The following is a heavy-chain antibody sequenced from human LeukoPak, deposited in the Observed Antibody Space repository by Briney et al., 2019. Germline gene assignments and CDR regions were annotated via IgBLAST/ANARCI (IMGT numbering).Heavy chain of an antibody. CDR2: INVYNGNT. D-gene: IGHD2-15*01. Sequence: GASVKVSCKASGYTFTSYGISWVRQAPGQGLEWMGWINVYNGNTNYAQKLQGRVTMTTDTSTSTAYMELRSLRSDDTAVYYCARGCSGGTCYSEGDYWGQGTLVTVSS. V-gene: IGHV1-18*01. CDR3: ARGCSGGTCYSEGDY. J-gene: IGHJ4*02. CDR1: GYTFTSYG.